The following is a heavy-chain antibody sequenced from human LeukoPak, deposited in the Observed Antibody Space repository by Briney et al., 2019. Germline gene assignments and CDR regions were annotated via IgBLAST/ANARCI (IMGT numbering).Heavy chain of an antibody. CDR1: GGSISSYY. J-gene: IGHJ6*02. D-gene: IGHD3-9*01. V-gene: IGHV4-59*01. CDR2: IYYSGST. Sequence: PSETLSLTCTVSGGSISSYYWSWIRQPPGKGLEWIGYIYYSGSTNYNPSLKSRVTISVDTSKNQFSLKLSSVTAADTAVYYCARYQGDVLRYFGWQLQPKGRDYYYGMDVWGQGTTVTVSS. CDR3: ARYQGDVLRYFGWQLQPKGRDYYYGMDV.